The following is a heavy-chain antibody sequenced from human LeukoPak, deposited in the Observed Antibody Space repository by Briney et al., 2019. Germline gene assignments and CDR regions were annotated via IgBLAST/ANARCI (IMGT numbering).Heavy chain of an antibody. CDR3: ARQWSSSWYPSYFDY. CDR2: INHSGST. V-gene: IGHV4-34*01. CDR1: GGSFSGYY. D-gene: IGHD6-13*01. Sequence: SETLSLTCAVYGGSFSGYYWSWIRQPPGKGLEWIGEINHSGSTNYNPSLKSRVTISVDTSKNQFSLKLSSVTAADTAVYYCARQWSSSWYPSYFDYWGQGTLVTVSS. J-gene: IGHJ4*02.